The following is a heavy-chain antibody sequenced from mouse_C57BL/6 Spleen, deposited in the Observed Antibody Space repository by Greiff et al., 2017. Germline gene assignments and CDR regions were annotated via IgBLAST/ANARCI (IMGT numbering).Heavy chain of an antibody. D-gene: IGHD2-2*01. Sequence: EVQLQQSGPGLVKPSQSLSLTCSVTGYSITSGYYWNWIRQFPGNKLEWMGYISYDGSNNYNPSLENRISITRDTSKNQFFLKLNSVTTEDTATYDCARDYYGYDGALGFAYWGQGTLVTVSA. CDR1: GYSITSGYY. J-gene: IGHJ3*01. CDR3: ARDYYGYDGALGFAY. CDR2: ISYDGSN. V-gene: IGHV3-6*01.